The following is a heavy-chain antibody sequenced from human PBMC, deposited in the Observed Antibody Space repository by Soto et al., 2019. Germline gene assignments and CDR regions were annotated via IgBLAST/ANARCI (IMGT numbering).Heavy chain of an antibody. CDR3: ARAVPAAKLNMDV. Sequence: ASVKVSCKASGYTFTSYGISWVRQAPGQGPEWMGWINAYNGNTSYAQKLQGRVTMSRNTSISTAYMELSSLTSDDTAVYYCARAVPAAKLNMDVWGKGTTVTVSS. J-gene: IGHJ6*03. V-gene: IGHV1-18*01. D-gene: IGHD2-2*01. CDR2: INAYNGNT. CDR1: GYTFTSYG.